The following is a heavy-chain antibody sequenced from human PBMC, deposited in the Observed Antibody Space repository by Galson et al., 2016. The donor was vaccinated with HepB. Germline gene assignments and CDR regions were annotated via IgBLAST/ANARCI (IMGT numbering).Heavy chain of an antibody. J-gene: IGHJ6*02. CDR2: TYYRLKWNN. Sequence: CAISGDSVSSSRVAWNWIRQSPSRGLEWLGRTYYRLKWNNDYAVSVKSRIIINPDTSKNQFSLQLKSVTPEDTAVYYCARAVEYYTFWSRLYGMDVWGQGTTVIVSS. CDR1: GDSVSSSRVA. D-gene: IGHD3-3*01. CDR3: ARAVEYYTFWSRLYGMDV. V-gene: IGHV6-1*01.